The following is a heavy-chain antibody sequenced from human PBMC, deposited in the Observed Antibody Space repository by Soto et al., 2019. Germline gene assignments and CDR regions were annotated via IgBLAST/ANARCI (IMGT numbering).Heavy chain of an antibody. CDR1: GFTFSSYA. CDR3: ATGPSSLTRFDY. V-gene: IGHV3-30-3*01. D-gene: IGHD2-2*01. CDR2: ISYDGSNK. Sequence: GGSLRLYCAASGFTFSSYAMHWVRQAPGKGLEWVAVISYDGSNKYYADSVKGRYTISRDNSKNTLYVQMNSLRAEDTAVYYCATGPSSLTRFDYWGQGTLVTVSS. J-gene: IGHJ4*02.